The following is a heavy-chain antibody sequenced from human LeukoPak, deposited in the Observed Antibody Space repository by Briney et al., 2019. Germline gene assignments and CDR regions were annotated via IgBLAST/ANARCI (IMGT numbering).Heavy chain of an antibody. CDR3: ARDGYCSSTSCYCDY. CDR2: INPSGGST. CDR1: GYTFTSYY. Sequence: ASVKVSSKASGYTFTSYYMHWVRQAPGQGLEWMGIINPSGGSTSYAQKFQGRVTMTRDTSTSTVYMELSSLGSEDTAVYYCARDGYCSSTSCYCDYWGQGTLVTVSS. V-gene: IGHV1-46*01. D-gene: IGHD2-2*03. J-gene: IGHJ4*02.